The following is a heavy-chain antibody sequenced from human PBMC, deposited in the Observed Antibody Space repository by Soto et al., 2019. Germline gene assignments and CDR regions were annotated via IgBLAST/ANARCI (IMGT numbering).Heavy chain of an antibody. D-gene: IGHD3-10*01. CDR1: GDSISSYY. J-gene: IGHJ6*02. CDR3: ARGTIPYYYYGMDV. CDR2: IYDSGTT. V-gene: IGHV4-59*01. Sequence: QVQLQESGPGLVKPSETLSLTCTVSGDSISSYYWTWIRQPPGEGLEWIGYIYDSGTTYYSPSLKSRVTISVDTSKNQCSLRLSAVSAADTAVYYCARGTIPYYYYGMDVWGQGATVTVSS.